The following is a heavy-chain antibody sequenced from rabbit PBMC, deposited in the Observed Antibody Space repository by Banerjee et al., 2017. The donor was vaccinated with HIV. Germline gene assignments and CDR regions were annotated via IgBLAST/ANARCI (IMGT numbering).Heavy chain of an antibody. V-gene: IGHV1S40*01. CDR1: GIDFSSYYY. CDR2: IYPGSSSST. Sequence: QSLEESGGDLVKPGASLTLTCKASGIDFSSYYYMCWVRQAPGKGLEWIACIYPGSSSSTWYASWAKGRFTISKTSSTTVTLQMTSLTAADTATYFCARKYVDYDGYGISTYNLRGPGTLVTVS. D-gene: IGHD6-1*01. CDR3: ARKYVDYDGYGISTYNL. J-gene: IGHJ4*01.